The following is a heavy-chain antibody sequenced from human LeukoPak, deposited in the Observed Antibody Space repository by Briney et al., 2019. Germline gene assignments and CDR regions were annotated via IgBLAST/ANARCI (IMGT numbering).Heavy chain of an antibody. CDR2: ISSSRSYI. CDR1: GFTFSSYS. J-gene: IGHJ3*02. CDR3: ARALIKGATLSAFDI. D-gene: IGHD1-26*01. V-gene: IGHV3-21*01. Sequence: GGSLRLSCAASGFTFSSYSMNWVRQAPGKGLELVSSISSSRSYIYYADSVKGRFTISRDNAKNSLYLQMNSLRAEDTAVYYCARALIKGATLSAFDIWGQGTMVTVSS.